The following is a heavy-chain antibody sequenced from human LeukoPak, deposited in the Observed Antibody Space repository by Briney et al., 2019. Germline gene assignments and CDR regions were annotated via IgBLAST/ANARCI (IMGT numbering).Heavy chain of an antibody. J-gene: IGHJ4*02. V-gene: IGHV4-59*08. Sequence: SETLSLTCTVSGGSMSPYHWGWIRQPPGKGLEWTGYIYYSGSTNYNPSLKSRVTISVGTSKNQFSLKLSSVTAADTAIYYCARAVSGRFDYWGQGTLVTVSS. D-gene: IGHD6-19*01. CDR3: ARAVSGRFDY. CDR1: GGSMSPYH. CDR2: IYYSGST.